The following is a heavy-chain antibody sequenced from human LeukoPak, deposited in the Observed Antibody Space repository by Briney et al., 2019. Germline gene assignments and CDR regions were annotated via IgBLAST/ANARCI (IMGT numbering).Heavy chain of an antibody. Sequence: APVKVSCKASGYTFTSYGISWVRQAPGQGLEWMGWISAYNGNTNYAQKLQGRVTMTTDTSTSTAYMELRSLRSDDTAVYYCARAFGTTVTDNFDYWGQGTLVTVSS. CDR1: GYTFTSYG. J-gene: IGHJ4*02. CDR3: ARAFGTTVTDNFDY. D-gene: IGHD4-17*01. CDR2: ISAYNGNT. V-gene: IGHV1-18*01.